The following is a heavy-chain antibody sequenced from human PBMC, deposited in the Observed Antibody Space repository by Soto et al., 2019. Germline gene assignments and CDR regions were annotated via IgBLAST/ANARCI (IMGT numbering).Heavy chain of an antibody. Sequence: PSETLSLTCAVSGGSISSGGYYWSWIRQHPGKGLEWIGYIYYSGSTYYNPSLKSRVTISVDTSKNQFSLKLSSVTAADTAVYYCAGGELDYYYGMDVWGQGTTVTVSS. V-gene: IGHV4-31*11. CDR3: AGGELDYYYGMDV. CDR1: GGSISSGGYY. J-gene: IGHJ6*02. CDR2: IYYSGST. D-gene: IGHD3-10*01.